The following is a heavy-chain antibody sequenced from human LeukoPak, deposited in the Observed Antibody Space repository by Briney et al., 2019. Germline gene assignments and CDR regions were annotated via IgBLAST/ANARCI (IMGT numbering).Heavy chain of an antibody. CDR2: IYNSGST. Sequence: SETLSLTCTVSGGSISSYYWSWLRQPPGKGLEWIGDIYNSGSTNYNPSLKSRVTISVDTSKNQSSLKLSSVTAADTAVYYCARDSGWDGDYGDGWFDPWGQGTLVTVSS. V-gene: IGHV4-59*01. D-gene: IGHD4-17*01. J-gene: IGHJ5*02. CDR3: ARDSGWDGDYGDGWFDP. CDR1: GGSISSYY.